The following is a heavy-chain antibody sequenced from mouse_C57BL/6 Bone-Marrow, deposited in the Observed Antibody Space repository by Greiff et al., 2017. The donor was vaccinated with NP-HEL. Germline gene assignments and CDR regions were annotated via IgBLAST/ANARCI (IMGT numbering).Heavy chain of an antibody. CDR2: IDPSDSET. D-gene: IGHD4-1*01. CDR3: ARWRAGNNY. J-gene: IGHJ2*01. Sequence: QVQLKQPGAELVRPGSSVKLSCKASGYTFTSYWMHWVKQRPIQGLEWIGNIDPSDSETHYNQKFKDKATLTVDKSSSTAYMQLSSLTSEDSAVYYCARWRAGNNYWGQGTTLTVSS. V-gene: IGHV1-52*01. CDR1: GYTFTSYW.